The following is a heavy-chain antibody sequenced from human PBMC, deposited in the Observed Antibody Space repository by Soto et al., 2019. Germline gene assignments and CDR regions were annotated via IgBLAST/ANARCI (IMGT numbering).Heavy chain of an antibody. J-gene: IGHJ4*02. V-gene: IGHV4-4*07. CDR3: AREEASSYASRHFHD. CDR2: ISGFGGT. D-gene: IGHD3-16*01. CDR1: GGSMSSFY. Sequence: QVQLQESGPGLVKSSETLSLTCTVSGGSMSSFYWSWIRQPAGKGLEWIARISGFGGTNYNPSLKRRVALSLDTSQKKFSLTLTSVTAADTAVYYCAREEASSYASRHFHDWGQGTLVTVSS.